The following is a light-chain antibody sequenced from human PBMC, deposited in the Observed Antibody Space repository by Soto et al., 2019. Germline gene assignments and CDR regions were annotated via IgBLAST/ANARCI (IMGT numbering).Light chain of an antibody. Sequence: QSVLTQPHSASGTPGQRVTISCSGSSSNIGRNPVYWYQQVPGTAPKLLFYTNDQRPSGVPDRFSGSKSGTSASLAISGLRSEDEADYYCAAWDDSLSGPVFGGGTKLTVL. CDR1: SSNIGRNP. V-gene: IGLV1-47*02. CDR3: AAWDDSLSGPV. J-gene: IGLJ3*02. CDR2: TND.